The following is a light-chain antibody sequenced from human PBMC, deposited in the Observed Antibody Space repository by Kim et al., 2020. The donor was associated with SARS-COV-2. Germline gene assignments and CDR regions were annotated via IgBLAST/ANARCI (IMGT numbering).Light chain of an antibody. V-gene: IGLV2-14*03. CDR2: AVS. CDR3: TSVPSSTTWV. CDR1: SSDVGGYKY. J-gene: IGLJ3*02. Sequence: GQSITISCTGTSSDVGGYKYVSWYQQKPGKAPKLMIYAVSNRPSGVSIRFSGSKSDNTAYLTVSGLQAEDEADYYCTSVPSSTTWVFGGGTKLTVL.